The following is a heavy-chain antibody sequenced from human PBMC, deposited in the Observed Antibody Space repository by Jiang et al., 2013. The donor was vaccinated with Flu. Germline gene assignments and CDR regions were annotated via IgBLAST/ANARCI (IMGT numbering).Heavy chain of an antibody. J-gene: IGHJ4*02. CDR2: IYYSGST. CDR3: ARHLRDPGIAVAGVDY. D-gene: IGHD6-19*01. Sequence: LLKPSETLSLTCTVSGGSISSYYWSWIRQPPGKGLEWIGYIYYSGSTNYNPSLKSRVTISVDTSKNQFSLKLSSVTAADTAVYYCARHLRDPGIAVAGVDYWGQGTLVTVSS. V-gene: IGHV4-59*08. CDR1: GGSISSYY.